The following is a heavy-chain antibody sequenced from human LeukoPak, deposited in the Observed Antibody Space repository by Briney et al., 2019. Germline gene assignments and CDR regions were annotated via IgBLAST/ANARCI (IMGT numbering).Heavy chain of an antibody. Sequence: PSETLSLTCAVSGYSISSGYYWGWVRQPPGKGLEWIGSIYHSGSTYYNPSLKSRVTISVDTSKNQFSLKLSSVTAADAAVYYCAREGQDIVVNWGQGTLVTVSS. CDR3: AREGQDIVVN. CDR1: GYSISSGYY. V-gene: IGHV4-38-2*02. CDR2: IYHSGST. D-gene: IGHD2-15*01. J-gene: IGHJ4*02.